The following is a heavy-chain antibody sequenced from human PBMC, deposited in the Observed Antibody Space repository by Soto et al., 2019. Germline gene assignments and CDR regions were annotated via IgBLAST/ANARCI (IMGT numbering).Heavy chain of an antibody. V-gene: IGHV1-18*04. CDR2: ISGYNGNT. D-gene: IGHD3-22*01. Sequence: QVQLVESGAEVKKPGASVKVSCKASGYTFTNYGISWVRQAPGQGLEWMGWISGYNGNTKYAQKFQGRVTMTTDTPTNTAYMELRSLRSDDTALYYWRRDGEYSDDSSGIYYYHYGMVVLGQRTRVTVSS. CDR3: RRDGEYSDDSSGIYYYHYGMVV. CDR1: GYTFTNYG. J-gene: IGHJ6*02.